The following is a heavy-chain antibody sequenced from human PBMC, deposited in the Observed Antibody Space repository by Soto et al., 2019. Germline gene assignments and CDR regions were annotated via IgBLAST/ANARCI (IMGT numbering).Heavy chain of an antibody. J-gene: IGHJ4*02. CDR1: GFTFSTYW. Sequence: VQLVESGGGLVQPGESLRLSCAASGFTFSTYWMTWVRQAPGKGLEWVANIKQDGTAQYYVGSVKGRFTISRDNAKNSLYLQMNSLRAEDTAVYYCGGSSGWPGVYDYWGQGTLVAVSS. CDR3: GGSSGWPGVYDY. V-gene: IGHV3-7*05. D-gene: IGHD6-19*01. CDR2: IKQDGTAQ.